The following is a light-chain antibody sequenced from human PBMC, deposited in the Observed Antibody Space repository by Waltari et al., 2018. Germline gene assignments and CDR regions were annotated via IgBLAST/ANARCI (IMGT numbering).Light chain of an antibody. V-gene: IGLV9-49*01. CDR1: SGYSNYN. J-gene: IGLJ2*01. CDR3: GADHGSGSNFVV. CDR2: VGTGGIVG. Sequence: QPVLTQQPSASASLGASVTLTCTLSSGYSNYNVDWYQQRPGKGPRFVMRVGTGGIVGSKGDGIPDRFSVLGSGLNRYLTIKNIQEEDESDYHCGADHGSGSNFVVFGGGTKLTVL.